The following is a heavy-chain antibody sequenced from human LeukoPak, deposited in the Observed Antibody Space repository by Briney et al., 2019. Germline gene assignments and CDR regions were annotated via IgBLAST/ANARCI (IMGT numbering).Heavy chain of an antibody. V-gene: IGHV4-34*01. J-gene: IGHJ3*02. CDR2: INHSGST. CDR1: GGSFSGYY. CDR3: ARGRWGYCSSTSCHGTAFDI. D-gene: IGHD2-2*01. Sequence: PSETLSLTCAVYGGSFSGYYWSWLRQPPGKGLEWIGEINHSGSTNYNPSLKSRVTISVDTPKNQFSLKLSSVTAADTAVYYCARGRWGYCSSTSCHGTAFDIWGQGTMVTVSS.